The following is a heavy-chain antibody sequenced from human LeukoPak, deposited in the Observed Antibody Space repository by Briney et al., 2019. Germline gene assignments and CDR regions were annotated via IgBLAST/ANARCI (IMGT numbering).Heavy chain of an antibody. D-gene: IGHD3-10*01. V-gene: IGHV3-21*01. CDR1: GFTFSSYS. CDR3: AKERITMVRGVIPYSFDY. CDR2: ISSSSSYI. J-gene: IGHJ4*02. Sequence: GGSLRLSCAASGFTFSSYSMNWVRQAPGKGLEWVSSISSSSSYIYYADSVKGRFTISRDNAKNSLYLQMNSLRAEDTAVYYCAKERITMVRGVIPYSFDYWGQGTLVTVSS.